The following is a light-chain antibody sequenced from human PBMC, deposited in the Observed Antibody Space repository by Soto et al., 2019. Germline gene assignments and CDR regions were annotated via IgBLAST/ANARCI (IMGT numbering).Light chain of an antibody. Sequence: EIVLTQSPATLSLSPGERATLSCRASQSVVSYLAWYQQKPGQAPRLLIYDTSNRATGIPARFTGSGSGTDFTLTISSLEPEDFAVYYCQQRYRWPPITFGQGTRLEMK. V-gene: IGKV3-11*01. J-gene: IGKJ5*01. CDR1: QSVVSY. CDR2: DTS. CDR3: QQRYRWPPIT.